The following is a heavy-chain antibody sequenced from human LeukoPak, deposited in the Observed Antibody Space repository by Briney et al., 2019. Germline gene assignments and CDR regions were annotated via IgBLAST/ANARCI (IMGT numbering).Heavy chain of an antibody. D-gene: IGHD6-13*01. Sequence: SETLSLTCAVSGDSITRSSYYWAWIRQPPGKGLQWIGSFSYSGSTYYNPSLKSRVTISVNTSKNQFSLKLTSVTAADTAVYYCAIYTTSWHKFDPWGQGTLVTVSS. CDR2: FSYSGST. J-gene: IGHJ5*02. CDR3: AIYTTSWHKFDP. V-gene: IGHV4-39*01. CDR1: GDSITRSSYY.